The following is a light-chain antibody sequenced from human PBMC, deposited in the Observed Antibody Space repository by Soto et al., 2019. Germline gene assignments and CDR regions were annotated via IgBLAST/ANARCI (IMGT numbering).Light chain of an antibody. CDR3: QQYNNWPLT. J-gene: IGKJ5*01. CDR2: GAS. CDR1: ESVSSN. V-gene: IGKV3-15*01. Sequence: IVMTQSPSTLSVSPGERATLSCRASESVSSNLACYQQKPGQAPRLLIYGASTRATGIPARFSGSGSGTEFTLTISSLQSEDFAVYYCQQYNNWPLTFGQGTRLEI.